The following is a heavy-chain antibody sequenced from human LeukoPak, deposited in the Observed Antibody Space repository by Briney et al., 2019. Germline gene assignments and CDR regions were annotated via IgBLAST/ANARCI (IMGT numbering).Heavy chain of an antibody. CDR2: ICPDGTVT. CDR3: VRDFRSANY. Sequence: GGSLRLSCAASGFTFSTYCMHWVRQAPGKGPMWVSRICPDGTVTNYADSVKARFIISRDNARNTVYLQMNSLRVEDTAVYYCVRDFRSANYWGQGTLVTVSS. CDR1: GFTFSTYC. V-gene: IGHV3-74*01. J-gene: IGHJ4*02. D-gene: IGHD1-14*01.